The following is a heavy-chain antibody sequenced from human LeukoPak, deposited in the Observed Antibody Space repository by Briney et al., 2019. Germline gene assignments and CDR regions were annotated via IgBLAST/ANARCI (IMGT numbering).Heavy chain of an antibody. D-gene: IGHD3-22*01. CDR1: GFTFSSYS. J-gene: IGHJ4*02. CDR3: ARDNYYDSSGSSFDY. Sequence: TGGSLRLSCAASGFTFSSYSMSWVRQAPGKGLERVSSITSSSSYIYYADSLKGRFTISRDNAKNSLYLQMNSLRAEDTAVYYCARDNYYDSSGSSFDYWGQGTLVTVSS. V-gene: IGHV3-21*01. CDR2: ITSSSSYI.